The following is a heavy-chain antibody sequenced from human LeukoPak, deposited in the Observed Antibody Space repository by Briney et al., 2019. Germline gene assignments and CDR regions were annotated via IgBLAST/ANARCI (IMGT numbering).Heavy chain of an antibody. V-gene: IGHV3-66*04. CDR3: AGRDDSSGSYGY. Sequence: GGSLRLSCAASGFTFSSNYMSWVRQAPGKGLEWVSVIYSGGSTYYSDSVKGRFTISRDNSKNTLYLQMNNLRAEDTAVYYCAGRDDSSGSYGYWGQGTLVPVSS. D-gene: IGHD3-22*01. CDR1: GFTFSSNY. J-gene: IGHJ4*02. CDR2: IYSGGST.